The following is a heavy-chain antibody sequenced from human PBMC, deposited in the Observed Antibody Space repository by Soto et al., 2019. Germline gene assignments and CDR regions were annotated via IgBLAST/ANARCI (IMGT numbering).Heavy chain of an antibody. CDR2: INHSGST. CDR3: ARGRPRGYYYYYMDV. CDR1: GGSFSGYY. J-gene: IGHJ6*03. Sequence: QVQLQQWGAGLLKPSETLSLTCAVYGGSFSGYYWSWIRQPPGKGLEWIGEINHSGSTNYNPSLKSRVTISVDTSKNQVSLKLSSVTAADTAVYYCARGRPRGYYYYYMDVWGKGTTVTVSS. V-gene: IGHV4-34*01.